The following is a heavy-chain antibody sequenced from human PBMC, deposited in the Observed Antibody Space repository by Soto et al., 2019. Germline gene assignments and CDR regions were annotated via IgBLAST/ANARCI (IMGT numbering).Heavy chain of an antibody. CDR1: GYRFTNHG. CDR3: ARDFYPLAYYFDY. J-gene: IGHJ4*02. Sequence: GGSVKVSCKASGYRFTNHGISWVRQAPGQGLEWMGWISGNDGKTKYARKFQGRVTMTTDTSTSTAYMEMNSLRHDDTAVYYCARDFYPLAYYFDYWGQGTLVTVSS. V-gene: IGHV1-18*01. CDR2: ISGNDGKT.